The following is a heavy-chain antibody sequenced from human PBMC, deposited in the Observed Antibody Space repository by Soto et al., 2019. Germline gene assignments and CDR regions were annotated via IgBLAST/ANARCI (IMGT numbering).Heavy chain of an antibody. V-gene: IGHV3-33*01. Sequence: GGSLRLSCAASGFTFSSYGMHWVRQAPGKGLEWVAVIWYDGSNKYYADSVKGRFTISRDNSKNTLYLQMNSLRAEDTAVYYCAREPPVGQGAPEGFNWGQGTLVTVSS. CDR1: GFTFSSYG. CDR3: AREPPVGQGAPEGFN. J-gene: IGHJ4*02. CDR2: IWYDGSNK. D-gene: IGHD2-15*01.